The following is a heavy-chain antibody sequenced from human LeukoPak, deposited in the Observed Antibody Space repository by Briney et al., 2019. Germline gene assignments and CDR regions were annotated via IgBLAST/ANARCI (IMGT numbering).Heavy chain of an antibody. D-gene: IGHD3-10*01. V-gene: IGHV3-11*01. CDR2: ISSSGSTI. Sequence: SGGSLRLSCAASGFTFSDYYMSWIRQAPGKGLEWVSYISSSGSTIYYADSVKGRFTISRDNAKNSLYLQMNSLRAEDTAVYYCAKYYGSGSYYNPFDYWGQGTLVTVSS. J-gene: IGHJ4*02. CDR1: GFTFSDYY. CDR3: AKYYGSGSYYNPFDY.